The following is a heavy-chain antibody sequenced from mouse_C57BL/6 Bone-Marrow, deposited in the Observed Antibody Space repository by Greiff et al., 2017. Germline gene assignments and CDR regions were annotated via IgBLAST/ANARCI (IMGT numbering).Heavy chain of an antibody. CDR2: IDPSDSET. J-gene: IGHJ4*01. CDR3: ARGGTNWGYYDAMDY. D-gene: IGHD4-1*01. Sequence: QVQLQQPGAELVRPGSSVKLSCKASGYTFTSYWMHWVKQRPIQGLEWIGNIDPSDSETHYNQKFKDKATLTVDKSSSTAYMQLSSLTSEDSAVYYCARGGTNWGYYDAMDYWGQGTSVTVSS. CDR1: GYTFTSYW. V-gene: IGHV1-52*01.